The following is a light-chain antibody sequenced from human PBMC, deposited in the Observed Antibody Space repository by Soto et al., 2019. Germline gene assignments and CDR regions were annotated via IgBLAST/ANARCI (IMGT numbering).Light chain of an antibody. CDR2: DVS. CDR3: SSYAGPITFYV. J-gene: IGLJ1*01. CDR1: SSDVGGHNS. V-gene: IGLV2-14*01. Sequence: QSALTQPASVSGSPGQSITISCTGTSSDVGGHNSVSWYRQDPGKAPKLMIYDVSNRPSGVSDRFSGSKSGDTASLTISGLQAEDEADYYCSSYAGPITFYVFGTGTKLTVL.